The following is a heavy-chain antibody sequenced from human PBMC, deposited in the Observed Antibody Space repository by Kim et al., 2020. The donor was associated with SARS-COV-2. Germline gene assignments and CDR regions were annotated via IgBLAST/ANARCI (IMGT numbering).Heavy chain of an antibody. CDR3: ARSSIRDFVY. J-gene: IGHJ4*02. D-gene: IGHD3-10*01. CDR1: GYTFTDYH. CDR2: LSANSGGP. Sequence: ASVKVSCKASGYTFTDYHIHWVRQAPGQGLEWMGRLSANSGGPTYAQSFQGRVTMTRDTSISTVYLEMTRLKSDDTAVYYCARSSIRDFVYWGQGTLV. V-gene: IGHV1-2*06.